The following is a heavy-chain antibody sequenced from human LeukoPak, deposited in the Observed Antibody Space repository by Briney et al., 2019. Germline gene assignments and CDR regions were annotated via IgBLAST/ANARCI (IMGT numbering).Heavy chain of an antibody. Sequence: ASGRVSCKASGYTFTSYEIMWVRQATGQGLEWMGWMNPNSGDTGYAQKFQGRVTMNRDTSKSTAYMDLSNLRSEDTAVYYCARAPRQLSYYYGLDVWGQGTTVTVSS. CDR2: MNPNSGDT. V-gene: IGHV1-8*01. D-gene: IGHD5-18*01. CDR1: GYTFTSYE. CDR3: ARAPRQLSYYYGLDV. J-gene: IGHJ6*02.